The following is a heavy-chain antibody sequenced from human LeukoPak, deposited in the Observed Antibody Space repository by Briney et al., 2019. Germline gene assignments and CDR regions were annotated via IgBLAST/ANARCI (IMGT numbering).Heavy chain of an antibody. CDR1: GLTFSDYY. J-gene: IGHJ4*02. V-gene: IGHV3-11*01. CDR2: ISSSGSTI. Sequence: PGGSLRLSCAASGLTFSDYYMSWIRQAPGKGLEWVSYISSSGSTIYYADSVKGRFTISRDNAKNSLYLQMSSLRAEDTAVYYCARDGPQQQLEIDYWGQGTLVTVSS. D-gene: IGHD6-13*01. CDR3: ARDGPQQQLEIDY.